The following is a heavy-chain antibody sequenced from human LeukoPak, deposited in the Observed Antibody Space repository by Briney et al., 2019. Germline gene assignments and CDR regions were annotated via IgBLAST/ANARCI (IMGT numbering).Heavy chain of an antibody. J-gene: IGHJ4*02. D-gene: IGHD2/OR15-2a*01. CDR3: ARGRDYFPIDY. CDR1: GFTVSSSH. V-gene: IGHV3-53*01. Sequence: GGSLRLSCAASGFTVSSSHLTWVRQAPGKGLVWVSVTYSGGNTDYADSVKGRFTISRDNSRNTLYLQMSSLRVEDTAIYYCARGRDYFPIDYWGQGTFVIVSS. CDR2: TYSGGNT.